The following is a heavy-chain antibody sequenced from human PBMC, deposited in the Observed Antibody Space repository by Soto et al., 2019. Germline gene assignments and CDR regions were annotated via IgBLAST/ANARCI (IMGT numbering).Heavy chain of an antibody. Sequence: SETLSLTCTVSGGSISSYYWSWIRQPPGKGLEWIGYIYYSVSTNSNPSLKSRVTISADTSKNQFSLRLSSVTAADTAVYYCARSMFYSDGSNYSPFDYWGQGALVTVSS. D-gene: IGHD3-22*01. V-gene: IGHV4-59*12. J-gene: IGHJ4*02. CDR3: ARSMFYSDGSNYSPFDY. CDR1: GGSISSYY. CDR2: IYYSVST.